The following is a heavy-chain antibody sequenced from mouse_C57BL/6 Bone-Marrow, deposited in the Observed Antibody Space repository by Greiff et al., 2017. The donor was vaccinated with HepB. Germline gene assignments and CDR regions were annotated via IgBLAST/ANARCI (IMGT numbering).Heavy chain of an antibody. CDR2: IWTGGGT. CDR1: GFSLTSYA. V-gene: IGHV2-9-1*01. J-gene: IGHJ4*01. CDR3: ARKGGYGDYYAMDY. D-gene: IGHD1-1*01. Sequence: VQRVESGPGLVAPSQSLSITCTVSGFSLTSYAISWVRQPPGKGLEWLGVIWTGGGTNYNSALKSRLSISKDNSKSQVFLKMNSLQTDDTARYYCARKGGYGDYYAMDYWGQGTSVTVSS.